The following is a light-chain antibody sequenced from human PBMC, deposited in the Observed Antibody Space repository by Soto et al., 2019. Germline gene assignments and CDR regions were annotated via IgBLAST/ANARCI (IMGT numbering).Light chain of an antibody. V-gene: IGKV3D-15*01. Sequence: DIVMTQSPATLSVSPGERATLSCRASQSVSILLAWYQQKPGQAPRLLIYDTSNRATGIPARFSGSGSGTDFTLTISSLQPEDFATYYCQQSYSTPLTFGGGTKVDIK. J-gene: IGKJ4*01. CDR3: QQSYSTPLT. CDR1: QSVSIL. CDR2: DTS.